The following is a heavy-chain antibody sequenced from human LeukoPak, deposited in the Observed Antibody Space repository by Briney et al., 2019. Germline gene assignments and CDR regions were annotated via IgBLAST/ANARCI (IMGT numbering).Heavy chain of an antibody. CDR2: INHSGTT. V-gene: IGHV4-34*01. D-gene: IGHD3-16*02. CDR1: NGSFSDHY. Sequence: SETLSPTCAVHNGSFSDHYWSWIRQPPGKGLEWIGEINHSGTTNYNPSLKSRVTISADTSKNQFSLKVTSMTAADTAVYYCARGRIVLDYWGQGTLVTVSS. J-gene: IGHJ4*02. CDR3: ARGRIVLDY.